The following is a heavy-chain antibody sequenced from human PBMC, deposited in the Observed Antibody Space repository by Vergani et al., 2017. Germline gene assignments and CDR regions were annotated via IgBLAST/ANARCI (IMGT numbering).Heavy chain of an antibody. V-gene: IGHV7-4-1*02. CDR1: GGTFSSYT. D-gene: IGHD3-10*01. Sequence: QVQLVQSGAEVKKPGSSVKVSCKASGGTFSSYTISWVRQAPGQGLEWMGWINTNNGNPTYAQGFTGRFVFSLDNSVRTAYLQSSSLKAEDTAVYYCAREWMVRGVISAWFDPWGQGTLVTVSS. CDR3: AREWMVRGVISAWFDP. J-gene: IGHJ5*02. CDR2: INTNNGNP.